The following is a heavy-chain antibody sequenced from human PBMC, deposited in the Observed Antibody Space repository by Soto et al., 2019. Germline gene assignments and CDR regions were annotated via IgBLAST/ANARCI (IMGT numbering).Heavy chain of an antibody. J-gene: IGHJ5*02. V-gene: IGHV1-2*04. CDR3: AAGNDILTGYYENWFDP. CDR1: GYTFTGYY. Sequence: GASVKVSCKASGYTFTGYYMHWVRQAPGQGLEWMGWINPNSGGTNYAQKFQGWVTMTRDTSISTAYMELSRLRSEDTAVYYCAAGNDILTGYYENWFDPWGQGTLVTVSS. CDR2: INPNSGGT. D-gene: IGHD3-9*01.